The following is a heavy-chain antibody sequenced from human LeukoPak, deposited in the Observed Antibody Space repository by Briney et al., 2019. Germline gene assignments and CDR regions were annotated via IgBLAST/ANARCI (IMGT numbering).Heavy chain of an antibody. J-gene: IGHJ4*02. CDR3: ARVRLVGYDILTGYYSFDY. D-gene: IGHD3-9*01. V-gene: IGHV4-59*01. CDR1: GGSISSYY. CDR2: IYYSGST. Sequence: SETLSLTCTVSGGSISSYYWSWLRQPPGKGLEWIGYIYYSGSTNYNPSLKSRVTISVDTSKNQFSLKLSSVTAADTAVYYCARVRLVGYDILTGYYSFDYWGQGTLVTVSS.